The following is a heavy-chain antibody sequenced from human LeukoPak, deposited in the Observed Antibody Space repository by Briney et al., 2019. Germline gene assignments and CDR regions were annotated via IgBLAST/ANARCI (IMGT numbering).Heavy chain of an antibody. V-gene: IGHV1-2*02. CDR2: INPNSGGT. CDR3: AAGSVSSGWVY. Sequence: GASVKVSCKASGYTFIAYYMHWVRQAPGQGLEWMGWINPNSGGTNYAQKFQGRVTMTRDTSISTAYMELSRLRSEDTAVYYCAAGSVSSGWVYWGQGTLVTVSS. J-gene: IGHJ4*02. D-gene: IGHD6-19*01. CDR1: GYTFIAYY.